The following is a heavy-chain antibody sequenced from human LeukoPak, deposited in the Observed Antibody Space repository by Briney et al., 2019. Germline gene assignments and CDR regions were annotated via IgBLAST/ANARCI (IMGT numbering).Heavy chain of an antibody. D-gene: IGHD1-26*01. CDR2: IIPIFGTA. Sequence: SVKVSCKASGGTFSSSSISWVRQAPGQGLEWMGGIIPIFGTANYAQKFQGRVTITADESTSTAYMELSSLRSEDTAVYYCATTFLGEWEPNDYWGQGTLVTVSS. J-gene: IGHJ4*02. CDR3: ATTFLGEWEPNDY. CDR1: GGTFSSSS. V-gene: IGHV1-69*01.